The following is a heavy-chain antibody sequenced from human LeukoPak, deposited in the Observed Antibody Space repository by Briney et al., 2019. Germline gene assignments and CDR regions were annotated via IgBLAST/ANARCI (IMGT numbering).Heavy chain of an antibody. D-gene: IGHD2-15*01. J-gene: IGHJ1*01. CDR2: IYHSGST. V-gene: IGHV4-59*12. Sequence: PSETLSLTCTVSGGSISSYYWSWIRQPPGKGLEWIGYIYHSGSTNYNPSLKSRVTISVDKSKNQFSLKLSSVTAADTAVYYCARDKRYCSGGSCYFQHWGQGTLVTVSS. CDR1: GGSISSYY. CDR3: ARDKRYCSGGSCYFQH.